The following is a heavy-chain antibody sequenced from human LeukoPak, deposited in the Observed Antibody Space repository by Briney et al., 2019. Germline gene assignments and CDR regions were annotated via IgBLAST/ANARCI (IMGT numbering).Heavy chain of an antibody. D-gene: IGHD3-16*01. CDR3: ARGGGLDV. CDR1: GFTFSSYW. CDR2: INHNGNVN. J-gene: IGHJ6*02. V-gene: IGHV3-7*03. Sequence: GGSLRLSCAASGFTFSSYWMNWARQAPAKGLEWVASINHNGNVNYYVDSVKGRFTISRDNVKNSLYLQMSNLRAEDTAVYFCARGGGLDVWGQGATVTVSS.